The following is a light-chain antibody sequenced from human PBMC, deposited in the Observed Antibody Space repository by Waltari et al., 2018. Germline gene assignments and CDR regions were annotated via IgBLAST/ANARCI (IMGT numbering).Light chain of an antibody. CDR2: RAS. CDR3: QQYNNWPLT. CDR1: QSVNSN. V-gene: IGKV3-15*01. J-gene: IGKJ4*01. Sequence: EIVMTQSPATLSVSPGERATLSCRASQSVNSNLAWYQQKPGQAPRLLIYRASTRATGSPAGFSGSGSGTEFTLTISSLQSEDFAVYYCQQYNNWPLTFGGGTKVEIK.